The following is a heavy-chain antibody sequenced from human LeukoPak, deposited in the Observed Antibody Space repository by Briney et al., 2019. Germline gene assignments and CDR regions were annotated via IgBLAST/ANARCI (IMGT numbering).Heavy chain of an antibody. V-gene: IGHV1-2*02. CDR1: GYTFTSYY. D-gene: IGHD6-19*01. CDR3: APSNSGWYFGFDY. J-gene: IGHJ4*02. Sequence: GASVKVSCKASGYTFTSYYMHWVRQAPGQGLEWMGWINPNSGGTNYAQKFQGRVTMTRDTSISTAYMELSRLRSDDTAVYYCAPSNSGWYFGFDYWGQGTLVTVSS. CDR2: INPNSGGT.